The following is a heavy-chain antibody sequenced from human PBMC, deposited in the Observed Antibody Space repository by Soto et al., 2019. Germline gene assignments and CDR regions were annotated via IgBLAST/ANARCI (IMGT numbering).Heavy chain of an antibody. CDR1: GYTFTSYG. CDR2: ISANNGDT. V-gene: IGHV1-18*01. Sequence: QVQLVQSGAEVKEPGASVRVSCKTSGYTFTSYGFSWVRQAPGQGLEWMAWISANNGDTNSAGKFQGRVTLTTDASTSTASMELRNLRSDDTAIYYCAGDFRNSCSGTSCIYFDSWGQGTLVTVSS. CDR3: AGDFRNSCSGTSCIYFDS. D-gene: IGHD2-2*01. J-gene: IGHJ4*02.